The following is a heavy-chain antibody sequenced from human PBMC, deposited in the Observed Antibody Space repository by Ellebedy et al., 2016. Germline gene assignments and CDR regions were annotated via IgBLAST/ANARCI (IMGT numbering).Heavy chain of an antibody. V-gene: IGHV4-59*08. CDR3: ASYDSSGYVEDF. CDR1: GVSITSHY. CDR2: MHYSGST. Sequence: GSLRLSCSVSGVSITSHYWNWIRQPPGKGLEWIGYMHYSGSTNSNPSLKSRVTVSVDTSKNQVSLKLNSVTAADTAVYYCASYDSSGYVEDFWGQGTLVTVSS. D-gene: IGHD3-22*01. J-gene: IGHJ4*02.